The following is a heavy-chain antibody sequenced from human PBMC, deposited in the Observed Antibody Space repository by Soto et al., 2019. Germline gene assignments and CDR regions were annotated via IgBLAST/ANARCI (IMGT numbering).Heavy chain of an antibody. J-gene: IGHJ6*02. CDR3: TRHDSNYYFWSGSPPRYGMDV. V-gene: IGHV3-66*04. D-gene: IGHD3-3*01. CDR2: IYSAGNT. Sequence: GGSLRLSCAASGFTVSSNYMSWVRQAPGKGLEWISIIYSAGNTYYADSVKGRFTISRDNSKNTLYLQMNSLGAEDTAVYYCTRHDSNYYFWSGSPPRYGMDVCGQGTTVPVSS. CDR1: GFTVSSNY.